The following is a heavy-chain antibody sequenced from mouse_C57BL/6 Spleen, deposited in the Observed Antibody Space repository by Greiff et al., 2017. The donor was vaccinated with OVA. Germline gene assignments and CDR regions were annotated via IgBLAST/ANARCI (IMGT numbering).Heavy chain of an antibody. Sequence: EVQLQQSGPVLVKPGASVKISCKASGYTFTDYYMNWVKQSHGKSLEWIGDINPNNGGTSYNQKFKGKATLTVDKSSSTAYMELRSLTSEDSAVYYCARDDYDGDAMDYWGQGTSVTVSS. CDR3: ARDDYDGDAMDY. V-gene: IGHV1-26*01. J-gene: IGHJ4*01. CDR2: INPNNGGT. CDR1: GYTFTDYY. D-gene: IGHD2-4*01.